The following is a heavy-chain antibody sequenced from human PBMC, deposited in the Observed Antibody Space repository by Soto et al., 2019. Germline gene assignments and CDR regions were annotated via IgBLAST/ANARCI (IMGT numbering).Heavy chain of an antibody. CDR2: IYYSGST. CDR1: GDSINNRSYY. V-gene: IGHV4-39*01. J-gene: IGHJ4*02. CDR3: ARQRTSVVTQAYFDS. D-gene: IGHD2-21*02. Sequence: SETLSLTCTVTGDSINNRSYYWGWIRQPPGKGLEWIGSIYYSGSTYNNPSLKSRVSMSVDTSKNQFSLKLRSVTAADTALYYCARQRTSVVTQAYFDSWGQGSLVTVS.